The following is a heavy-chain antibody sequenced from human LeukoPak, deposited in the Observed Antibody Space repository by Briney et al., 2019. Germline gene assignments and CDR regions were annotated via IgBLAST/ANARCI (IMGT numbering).Heavy chain of an antibody. CDR3: ARQSRGVTIFGVVPPVDY. V-gene: IGHV5-51*01. CDR1: GYSFTSYW. J-gene: IGHJ4*02. CDR2: IYPGDSDT. Sequence: GESLQISCKGSGYSFTSYWIGWVRQLPGKGLEWMGIIYPGDSDTRYSPSFQGQVTISADKSISTAYLQWSSLKASDTAMYYCARQSRGVTIFGVVPPVDYWGQGTLVTVSS. D-gene: IGHD3-3*01.